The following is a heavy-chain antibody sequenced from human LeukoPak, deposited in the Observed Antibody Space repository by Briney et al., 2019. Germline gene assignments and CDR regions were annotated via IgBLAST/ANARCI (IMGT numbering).Heavy chain of an antibody. Sequence: ASVKVSCKPSGGTFSDYAFSWVRQAPGQGLEWVARIIPILGITNSALKFRGRVTITADNSTSTAYMELSSLTSEDTAVYYCARSYYGSGSYYYYFDYWAQGTLVTVSS. J-gene: IGHJ4*02. CDR1: GGTFSDYA. D-gene: IGHD3-10*01. V-gene: IGHV1-69*04. CDR2: IIPILGIT. CDR3: ARSYYGSGSYYYYFDY.